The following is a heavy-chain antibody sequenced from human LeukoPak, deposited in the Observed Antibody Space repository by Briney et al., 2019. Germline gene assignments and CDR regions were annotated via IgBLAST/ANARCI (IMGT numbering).Heavy chain of an antibody. CDR2: ISGSGGST. CDR3: AKGMSIAAAGDY. CDR1: GFAFSSYA. J-gene: IGHJ4*02. V-gene: IGHV3-23*01. D-gene: IGHD6-13*01. Sequence: GGSLRLSCAASGFAFSSYAMGWVRQAPGKGLEWVSAISGSGGSTYYADSVKGRFTISRDNSKNTLYLQMNSLRAEDTAVYYCAKGMSIAAAGDYWGQGTLVTVSS.